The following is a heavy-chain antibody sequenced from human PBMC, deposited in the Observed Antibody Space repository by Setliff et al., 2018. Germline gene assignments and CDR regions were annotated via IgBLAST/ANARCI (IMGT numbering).Heavy chain of an antibody. V-gene: IGHV4-39*07. D-gene: IGHD2-2*01. CDR3: ARSLYCVTTNCYFWFDP. CDR1: GGFINDTNYY. Sequence: SETLSLTCTVSGGFINDTNYYWGWIRQPPGRGLEWIGSVFRSGTTYYSPSLESRVTMSVDTSKRQFSLKVTSVTAADTAVYYCARSLYCVTTNCYFWFDPWGPGTLVTVSS. CDR2: VFRSGTT. J-gene: IGHJ5*02.